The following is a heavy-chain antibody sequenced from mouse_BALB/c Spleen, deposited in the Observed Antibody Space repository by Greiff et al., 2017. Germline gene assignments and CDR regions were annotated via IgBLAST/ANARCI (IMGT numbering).Heavy chain of an antibody. CDR1: GFSFTSYG. CDR2: IWRGGST. Sequence: QVQLQQSGPGLVQPSQSLSITCTVSGFSFTSYGVHWVRQSPGKGLEWLGVIWRGGSTDYNAAFISRLSISKDNSKSQVSFKMNSLQANDTAIYYCARRGVRREYFDVWGAGTTVTVSA. V-gene: IGHV2-2*02. CDR3: ARRGVRREYFDV. D-gene: IGHD2-14*01. J-gene: IGHJ1*01.